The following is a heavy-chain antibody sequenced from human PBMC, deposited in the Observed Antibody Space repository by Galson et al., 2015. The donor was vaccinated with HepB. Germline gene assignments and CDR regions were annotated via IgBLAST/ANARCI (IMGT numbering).Heavy chain of an antibody. CDR3: AKDPLRNYVPFPYYLDS. CDR2: ISYDGNNK. CDR1: GFTFSSYG. J-gene: IGHJ4*02. D-gene: IGHD1-7*01. Sequence: SLRLSCAASGFTFSSYGMHWVRQAPGKGLEWVAVISYDGNNKHYADSGKGRFTVSRDNSKNTLYLQMNSLRAEDTAVYYCAKDPLRNYVPFPYYLDSWGQGTLVTVSS. V-gene: IGHV3-30*18.